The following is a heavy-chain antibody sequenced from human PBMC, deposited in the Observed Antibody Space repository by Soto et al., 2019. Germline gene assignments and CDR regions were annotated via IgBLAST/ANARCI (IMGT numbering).Heavy chain of an antibody. V-gene: IGHV3-23*01. CDR3: AKDDRVTTSGYSFDY. J-gene: IGHJ4*02. CDR1: GFTFSSYA. CDR2: ISGSADST. D-gene: IGHD4-17*01. Sequence: PGGSLRLSCAASGFTFSSYAMSWVRQAPGKGLEWVSGISGSADSTYYAASVKGRFTISKDNSKNTLYLQMNSLRAEDTAVYYCAKDDRVTTSGYSFDYWGQGTLVTVSS.